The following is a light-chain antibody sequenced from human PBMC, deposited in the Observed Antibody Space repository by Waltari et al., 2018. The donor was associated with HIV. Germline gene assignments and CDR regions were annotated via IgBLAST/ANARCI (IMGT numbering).Light chain of an antibody. J-gene: IGLJ2*01. V-gene: IGLV2-8*01. CDR1: SSDVGGYNY. CDR2: EVS. CDR3: SSYAGSNNLV. Sequence: QSALTQPPSASGSPGQSVTIPCTGTSSDVGGYNYDSWYQQRPGKAPKLMIYEVSKRPSGVPDRFSGSKSGNTASLTVSGLQAEDEADYYCSSYAGSNNLVFGGGTKLTVL.